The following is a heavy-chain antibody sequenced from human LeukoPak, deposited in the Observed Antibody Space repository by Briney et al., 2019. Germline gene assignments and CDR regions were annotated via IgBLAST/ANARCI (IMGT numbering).Heavy chain of an antibody. Sequence: PGGSLRLSCEASGFTLSSYWTSWVRQAPGKGLEWVARIKKDGSAKHNADSVKGRFTISRDNAKNSVYLQMSALRAEDTAVYYCARYIETPRRDLDYWGQGTLVTVST. CDR2: IKKDGSAK. V-gene: IGHV3-7*01. D-gene: IGHD4-23*01. J-gene: IGHJ4*02. CDR1: GFTLSSYW. CDR3: ARYIETPRRDLDY.